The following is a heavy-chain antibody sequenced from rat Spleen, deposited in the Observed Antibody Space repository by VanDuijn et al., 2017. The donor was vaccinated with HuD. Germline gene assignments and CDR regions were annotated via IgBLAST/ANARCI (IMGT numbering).Heavy chain of an antibody. V-gene: IGHV5S23*01. D-gene: IGHD1-6*01. CDR2: ITTSGGST. CDR3: ARPYFMYSTDYSYVMDV. CDR1: GFTFSDYD. J-gene: IGHJ4*01. Sequence: EVQLVESGEGLVQPGRSLKLSCAVSGFTFSDYDMAWVRQAPTKGLEWVASITTSGGSTYYRDSVKGRFTVSRDNVKSTLYLQMDSLRSEDTATYYCARPYFMYSTDYSYVMDVWGQGASVTVSS.